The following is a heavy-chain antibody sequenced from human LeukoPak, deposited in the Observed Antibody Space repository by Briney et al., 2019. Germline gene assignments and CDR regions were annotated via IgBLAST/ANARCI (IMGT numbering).Heavy chain of an antibody. J-gene: IGHJ4*02. V-gene: IGHV4-59*01. D-gene: IGHD3-22*01. CDR3: ARGAPAYYYDSSGPLNDY. CDR2: IYYSGST. CDR1: GGSISSYY. Sequence: SETLSLTCTVSGGSISSYYWSWIRQPPGKGLEWIGYIYYSGSTNYNPSLKSRITISVDTSKNQFSLKLSSVTAADTAVYYCARGAPAYYYDSSGPLNDYWGQGTLVTVSS.